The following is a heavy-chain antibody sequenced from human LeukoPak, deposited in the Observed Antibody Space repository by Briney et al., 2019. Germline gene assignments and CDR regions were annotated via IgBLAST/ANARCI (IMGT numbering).Heavy chain of an antibody. CDR3: ASMVRTMDPYYFDY. J-gene: IGHJ4*02. D-gene: IGHD4/OR15-4a*01. V-gene: IGHV4-30-4*01. CDR2: IYYSGST. Sequence: PSETLSLTCTVSGGSISSGDYYWSWIRQPPGKGLEWIGYIYYSGSTYYNPSLKSRVTISVDTSKNQFSLKLSSVTAADTAVYYCASMVRTMDPYYFDYWGQGTLVTVSS. CDR1: GGSISSGDYY.